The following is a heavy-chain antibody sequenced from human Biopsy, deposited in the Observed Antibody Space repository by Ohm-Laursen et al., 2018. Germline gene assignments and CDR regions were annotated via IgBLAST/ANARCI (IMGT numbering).Heavy chain of an antibody. CDR3: ARVPLPGIGAAYQGRFLYGMDV. Sequence: TLSLTCTVSGGSVSSNTNYWAWIRQPPGKGLEWIGSIFYSGIIYYSPSLKSRVTISVDTAKKQFSLSLRSVTAADTAVYYCARVPLPGIGAAYQGRFLYGMDVWGQGTTVSVSS. D-gene: IGHD6-13*01. CDR2: IFYSGII. J-gene: IGHJ6*02. V-gene: IGHV4-39*07. CDR1: GGSVSSNTNY.